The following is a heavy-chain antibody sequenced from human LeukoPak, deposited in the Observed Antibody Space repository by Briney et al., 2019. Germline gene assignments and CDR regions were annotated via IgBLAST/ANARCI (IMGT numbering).Heavy chain of an antibody. CDR1: GGSISSYY. CDR3: ARGRGYSYVDY. CDR2: IYYSGST. V-gene: IGHV4-59*01. J-gene: IGHJ4*02. D-gene: IGHD5-18*01. Sequence: SETLSLTCTVSGGSISSYYWSWIRQPPGKGQEWIGYIYYSGSTNYNPSLKSRVTISVDTSKNQFSLKLSSVTSADTAVYYCARGRGYSYVDYSGQGTLGTVSS.